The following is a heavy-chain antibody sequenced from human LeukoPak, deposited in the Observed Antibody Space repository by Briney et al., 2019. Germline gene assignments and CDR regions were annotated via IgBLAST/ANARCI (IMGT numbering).Heavy chain of an antibody. CDR1: GGSFSGYY. Sequence: KTSETLSLTCAVSGGSFSGYYWSWIRQPPREGLEWIGEINHSGSTNYNPSLKSRVTISVDTSKNQFSLKLSSVTAADTAVYYCARAADTYGDYLSHWPGRNKYGMDVWGQGTTVTVSS. D-gene: IGHD4-17*01. V-gene: IGHV4-34*01. CDR2: INHSGST. CDR3: ARAADTYGDYLSHWPGRNKYGMDV. J-gene: IGHJ6*02.